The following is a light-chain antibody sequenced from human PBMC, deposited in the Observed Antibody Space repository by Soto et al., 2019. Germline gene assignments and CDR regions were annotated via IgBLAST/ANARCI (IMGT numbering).Light chain of an antibody. CDR3: SSYTSSSTL. CDR2: DVS. J-gene: IGLJ2*01. CDR1: SSDVGGYNY. V-gene: IGLV2-14*01. Sequence: QSALTQPASVSGSPGQSITISCTGTSSDVGGYNYVSWYQQHPGKAPKLMIYDVSNRPSGLSNRFSGSKSGNTASLTISGLHAEDEADYYCSSYTSSSTLFGGGTKLTVL.